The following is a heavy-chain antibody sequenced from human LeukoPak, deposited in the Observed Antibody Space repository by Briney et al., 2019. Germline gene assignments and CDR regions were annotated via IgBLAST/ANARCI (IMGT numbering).Heavy chain of an antibody. J-gene: IGHJ4*02. CDR3: AKSGYLRIFGVVDY. CDR1: GFTFTNYA. V-gene: IGHV3-23*01. CDR2: ISTGGERT. Sequence: QPGGSLRLSCAASGFTFTNYAMNWVRQAPGKGLEWVSSISTGGERTYYADSVKGRFTISRDNSKNTLYLQMNSLRAEDTAVYYCAKSGYLRIFGVVDYWGQGTLVTVSS. D-gene: IGHD3-3*01.